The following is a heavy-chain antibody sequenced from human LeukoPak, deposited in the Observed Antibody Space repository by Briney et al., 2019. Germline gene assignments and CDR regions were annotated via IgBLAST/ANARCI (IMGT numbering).Heavy chain of an antibody. CDR1: GFTFSSYA. V-gene: IGHV3-23*01. D-gene: IGHD6-19*01. J-gene: IGHJ3*02. CDR2: ISGSGGST. Sequence: GGSLRLSCAPSGFTFSSYAMSWVRQAPGKGLEWVSAISGSGGSTYYADSVKGRFTISRDNSKNTLYLQMNSLRAEDTAVYYCVRGGLAHAFDIWGQGTMVTVSS. CDR3: VRGGLAHAFDI.